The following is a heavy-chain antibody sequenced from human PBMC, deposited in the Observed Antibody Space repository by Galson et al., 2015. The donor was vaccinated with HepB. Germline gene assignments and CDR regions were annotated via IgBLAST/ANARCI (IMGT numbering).Heavy chain of an antibody. J-gene: IGHJ4*02. Sequence: SLRLSCAASGFTFSSYGMHWVRQAPGKGLEWVAVISYDGSNKYYADSVKGRFTISRDYSKNTLYLQMNSLRAEDTAVYYCAKGGYDFWSAYCDYWGQGTLVTVSS. CDR2: ISYDGSNK. V-gene: IGHV3-30*18. CDR1: GFTFSSYG. D-gene: IGHD3-3*01. CDR3: AKGGYDFWSAYCDY.